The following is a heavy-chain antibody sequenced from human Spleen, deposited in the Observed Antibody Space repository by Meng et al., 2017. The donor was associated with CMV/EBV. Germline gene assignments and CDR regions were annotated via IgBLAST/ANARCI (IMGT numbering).Heavy chain of an antibody. CDR2: IGSGSNII. CDR3: VRDRLWAFEN. V-gene: IGHV3-48*04. Sequence: GESLKISCAASGLTFSSSWMHWVRQAPGKGLEWVSYIGSGSNIIKYADSVKGRFTISRDNAKNSLYLQMNNLRAEDTAVYYCVRDRLWAFENWGQGTPVTVSS. D-gene: IGHD1-26*01. CDR1: GLTFSSSW. J-gene: IGHJ4*02.